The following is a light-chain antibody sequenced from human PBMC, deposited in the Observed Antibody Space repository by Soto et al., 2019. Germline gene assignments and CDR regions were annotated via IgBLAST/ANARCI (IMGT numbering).Light chain of an antibody. CDR3: QQRSDWPRT. V-gene: IGKV3-11*01. CDR1: QSISSY. J-gene: IGKJ1*01. CDR2: DAS. Sequence: EIVLTQSPAPLSLSPGERATLSCRASQSISSYLAWYQQKPGQAPRLLIHDASNRATGIPARFSGSGSGTDFTLSISGLEPEDFAVYYCQQRSDWPRTFGQVTKVEIK.